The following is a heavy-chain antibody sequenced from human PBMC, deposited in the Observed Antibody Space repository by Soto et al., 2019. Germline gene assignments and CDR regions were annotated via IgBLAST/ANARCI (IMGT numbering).Heavy chain of an antibody. V-gene: IGHV4-59*08. J-gene: IGHJ6*02. CDR1: GLSFPSISNHY. CDR3: TTQGFGILHGLVDV. Sequence: PSETLSLTCTFSGLSFPSISNHYCSWFRQVPGKGLEWIGYISYSGYTSYNPSLKSRLIISVDTSKNQVSLKLASVTAADTAVYYCTTQGFGILHGLVDVWGRGTTVT. D-gene: IGHD3-10*01. CDR2: ISYSGYT.